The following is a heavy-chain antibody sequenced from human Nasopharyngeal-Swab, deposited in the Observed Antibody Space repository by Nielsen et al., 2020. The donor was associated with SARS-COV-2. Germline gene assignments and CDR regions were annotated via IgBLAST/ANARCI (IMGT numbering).Heavy chain of an antibody. J-gene: IGHJ6*03. CDR3: AKLQHSSSWSGYYYYMDV. D-gene: IGHD6-13*01. CDR2: ISGSGGST. Sequence: GESLKISCAVSGFTFSNAWMNWVRQAPGKGLEWVSAISGSGGSTYYADSVKGRFTISRDNSKNTLYLQMNSLRAEDTAVYYCAKLQHSSSWSGYYYYMDVWGKGTTVTVSS. CDR1: GFTFSNAW. V-gene: IGHV3-23*01.